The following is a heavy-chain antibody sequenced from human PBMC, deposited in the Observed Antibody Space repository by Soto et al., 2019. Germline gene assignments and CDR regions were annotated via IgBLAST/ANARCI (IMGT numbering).Heavy chain of an antibody. V-gene: IGHV4-59*01. CDR3: AGGYCSSTSCPNSYYYYYMDV. J-gene: IGHJ6*03. D-gene: IGHD2-2*01. CDR2: IYYSGST. Sequence: SETLSLTCTVSGGSISSYYWSWIRQPPGKGLEWIGYIYYSGSTNYNPSLKSRVTISVDTSKNQFSLKLSSVTAADTAVYYCAGGYCSSTSCPNSYYYYYMDVWGKGTTVTVS. CDR1: GGSISSYY.